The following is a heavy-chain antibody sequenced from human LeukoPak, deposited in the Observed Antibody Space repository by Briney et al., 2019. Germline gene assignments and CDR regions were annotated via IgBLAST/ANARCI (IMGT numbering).Heavy chain of an antibody. D-gene: IGHD2-8*02. Sequence: GRSLRLSCAASGFTFDDYAMHWVRQAPGKGLEWVSGISWNSGSIGYADSVKGRFTISRDNAKNSLYLQMNSLRAEDTAVYYCARVSTGKYYFDSWGQGTLVTVSS. J-gene: IGHJ4*02. CDR2: ISWNSGSI. CDR3: ARVSTGKYYFDS. CDR1: GFTFDDYA. V-gene: IGHV3-9*01.